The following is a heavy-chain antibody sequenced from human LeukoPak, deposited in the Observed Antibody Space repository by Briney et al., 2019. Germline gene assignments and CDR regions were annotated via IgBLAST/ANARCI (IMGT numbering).Heavy chain of an antibody. D-gene: IGHD6-19*01. Sequence: GGSLRLSCAASAFTFNNYSMSWVRQAPGKGLEWVSYISSTGRPIYYADSVKGRFTISRDNSKNTLYLQMNSLRAEDTAVYYCAKVGGSGWYFYYWGQGTLVTVSS. V-gene: IGHV3-23*01. J-gene: IGHJ4*02. CDR2: ISSTGRPI. CDR3: AKVGGSGWYFYY. CDR1: AFTFNNYS.